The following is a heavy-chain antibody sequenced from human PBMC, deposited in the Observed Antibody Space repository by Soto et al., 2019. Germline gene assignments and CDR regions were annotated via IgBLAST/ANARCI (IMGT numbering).Heavy chain of an antibody. D-gene: IGHD3-16*01. CDR2: IWNDGSNK. CDR3: ARALSDEGGAFDI. J-gene: IGHJ3*02. CDR1: GFTFSSYG. V-gene: IGHV3-33*01. Sequence: QVQLVESGGGVVQPGRSLRLSCAASGFTFSSYGMHWVRQAPGKGLEWVAVIWNDGSNKYYADSVKGRFTISRDNSKNTLYLQMTSLGAEDTAVYYCARALSDEGGAFDIWGQGTMVTVSS.